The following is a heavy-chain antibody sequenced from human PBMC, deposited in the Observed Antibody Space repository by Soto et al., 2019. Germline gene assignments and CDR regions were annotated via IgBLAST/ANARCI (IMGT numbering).Heavy chain of an antibody. D-gene: IGHD3-9*01. Sequence: SQTLSLTCAISGDSVSSNTAAWNWIRSSPSRGLEWLGRTYYRSNWRHDYAVSVKSRITVNPDTSKNHFSLQLNSVTPDDTAVYYCARGVTGSGFDLWGQGTLVTVSS. J-gene: IGHJ4*02. CDR1: GDSVSSNTAA. CDR3: ARGVTGSGFDL. CDR2: TYYRSNWRH. V-gene: IGHV6-1*01.